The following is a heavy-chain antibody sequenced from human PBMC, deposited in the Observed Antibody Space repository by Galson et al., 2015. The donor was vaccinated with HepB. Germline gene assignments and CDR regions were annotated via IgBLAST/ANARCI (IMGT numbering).Heavy chain of an antibody. CDR1: GFTFSSYS. V-gene: IGHV3-21*01. J-gene: IGHJ4*02. CDR3: ARSLVTIFAVFTILPDY. D-gene: IGHD3-3*01. Sequence: SLRLSCAATGFTFSSYSMNWPRQAPGKGLEWVSFISSNSHYIYYRDSVKGRFTISRDNAKNSVYLQMNSLGVEDTAVYYRARSLVTIFAVFTILPDYWGQGTLVTVSS. CDR2: ISSNSHYI.